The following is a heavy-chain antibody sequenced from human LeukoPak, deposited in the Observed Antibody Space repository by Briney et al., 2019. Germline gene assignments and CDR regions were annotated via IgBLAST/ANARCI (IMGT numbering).Heavy chain of an antibody. D-gene: IGHD3-10*01. CDR1: GFTFSNSA. CDR3: AKAASYYDSGRAPFDY. V-gene: IGHV3-23*01. J-gene: IGHJ4*02. CDR2: ISVGGGGT. Sequence: PGGSLRLSCAASGFTFSNSAMSWVRQAPGKGLEGLSVISVGGGGTYYADSVKGRFTISRDNSRNTLYLEMDSLRAEDTAVYYCAKAASYYDSGRAPFDYWGQGTLVTVSS.